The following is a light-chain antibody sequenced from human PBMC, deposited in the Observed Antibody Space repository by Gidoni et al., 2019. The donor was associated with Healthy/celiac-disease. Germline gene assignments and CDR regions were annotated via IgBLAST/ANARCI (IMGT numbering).Light chain of an antibody. CDR3: QQYDNLPLFT. V-gene: IGKV1-33*01. J-gene: IGKJ3*01. Sequence: DIQMTQSPSSLSASVGDRVTITCQASQDISNYLHWYQQKPGKAPKLLIYDASNLETGGPSRLSGRGSGTDFTFTISSLQPEDIATYYCQQYDNLPLFTFGPXTKVDIK. CDR2: DAS. CDR1: QDISNY.